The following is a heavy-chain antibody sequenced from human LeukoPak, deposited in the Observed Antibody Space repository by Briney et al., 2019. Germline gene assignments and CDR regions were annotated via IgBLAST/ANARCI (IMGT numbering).Heavy chain of an antibody. Sequence: GGSLRLSCAASGFTFSSYEMNWVRQAPGKGLEWVSYISSSGSTIYYADSVKGRFTISRDNAKNSLYLQMNSLRGEDTAVYYCVRDRVYRDFDYWGQGTLVTVSS. CDR3: VRDRVYRDFDY. J-gene: IGHJ4*02. CDR1: GFTFSSYE. V-gene: IGHV3-48*03. D-gene: IGHD2-2*01. CDR2: ISSSGSTI.